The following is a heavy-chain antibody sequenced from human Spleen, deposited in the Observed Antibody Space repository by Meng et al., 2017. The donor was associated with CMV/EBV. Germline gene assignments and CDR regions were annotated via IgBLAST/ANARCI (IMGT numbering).Heavy chain of an antibody. J-gene: IGHJ6*02. CDR1: GFTFRNYG. Sequence: GESLKISCAASGFTFRNYGMHWVRQAPGKGLEWVAFVRYDGGNKYYADSVKGRFTISRDNSKNMLYLQMNSLRAEDTAVYYCAKDIVLRFLRGMDVWGQGTTVTVSS. D-gene: IGHD3-3*01. V-gene: IGHV3-30*02. CDR2: VRYDGGNK. CDR3: AKDIVLRFLRGMDV.